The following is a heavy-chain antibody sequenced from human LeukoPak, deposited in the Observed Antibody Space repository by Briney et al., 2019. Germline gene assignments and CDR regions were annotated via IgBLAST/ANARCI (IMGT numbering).Heavy chain of an antibody. D-gene: IGHD3-10*01. CDR3: AKERARGFGELSAFGY. J-gene: IGHJ4*02. Sequence: GASVKVSCKASGGTFSSYAISWVRQAPGQGLEWMGGIIPIFGTANYAQKFQGRVTITADESTSTAYMELRSLRYDDTAVYYCAKERARGFGELSAFGYWGQGTLVTVSS. V-gene: IGHV1-69*13. CDR2: IIPIFGTA. CDR1: GGTFSSYA.